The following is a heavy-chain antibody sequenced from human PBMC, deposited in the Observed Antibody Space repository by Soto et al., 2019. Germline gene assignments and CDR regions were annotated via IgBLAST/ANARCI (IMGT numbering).Heavy chain of an antibody. CDR1: GGSIRSYY. Sequence: SETLSLTCSVSGGSIRSYYCSWIRQPPGRGLEWIGYIYYSGSTNYNPSLKSRVTISVDTSKNQFSLKLSSVTAADTAVYYCAREGIRVGYYYYGMDVWGQGTTVIVSS. J-gene: IGHJ6*02. V-gene: IGHV4-59*01. CDR2: IYYSGST. CDR3: AREGIRVGYYYYGMDV. D-gene: IGHD5-18*01.